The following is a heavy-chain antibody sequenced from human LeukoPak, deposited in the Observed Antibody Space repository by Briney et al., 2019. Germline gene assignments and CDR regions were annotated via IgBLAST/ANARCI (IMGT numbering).Heavy chain of an antibody. Sequence: SETLSLTCAVYGGSFSGYYWSWIRQPPGKGLEWIGEINHSGSTNYNPSLKSRVTISVDTSKNQFFLKLSSVTAADTAVYYCARGPSFSAHDYWGQGTLVTVSS. CDR2: INHSGST. V-gene: IGHV4-34*01. D-gene: IGHD3-16*02. CDR1: GGSFSGYY. CDR3: ARGPSFSAHDY. J-gene: IGHJ4*02.